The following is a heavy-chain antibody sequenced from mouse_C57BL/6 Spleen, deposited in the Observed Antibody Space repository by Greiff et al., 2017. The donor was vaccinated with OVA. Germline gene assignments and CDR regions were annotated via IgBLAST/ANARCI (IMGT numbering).Heavy chain of an antibody. V-gene: IGHV1-82*01. CDR1: GYAFSSSW. CDR3: ATEIYYDYGTMDY. CDR2: IYPGDGDT. D-gene: IGHD2-4*01. J-gene: IGHJ4*01. Sequence: QVQLQQSGPELVKPGASVKISCKASGYAFSSSWMNWVKQRPGKGLEWIGRIYPGDGDTNYNGKFKGKATVTADKSSSTAYMQLSSLTSEDSAVYFCATEIYYDYGTMDYWGQGTSVTVSS.